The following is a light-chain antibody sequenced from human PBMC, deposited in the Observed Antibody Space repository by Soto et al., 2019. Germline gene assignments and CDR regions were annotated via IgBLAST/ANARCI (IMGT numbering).Light chain of an antibody. Sequence: DIQMTQSPSAVSASVEDRVIITCRASQSISNHLNWYQQKPGKAPKLLIFAASSLQSGVPSRFSGSGSGTDFTLTISSLQPEDFATYYCQQSYSTLITFGQGTRLEI. V-gene: IGKV1-39*01. CDR3: QQSYSTLIT. J-gene: IGKJ5*01. CDR2: AAS. CDR1: QSISNH.